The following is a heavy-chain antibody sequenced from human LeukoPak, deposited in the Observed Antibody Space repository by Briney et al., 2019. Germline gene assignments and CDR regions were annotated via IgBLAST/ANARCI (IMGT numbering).Heavy chain of an antibody. D-gene: IGHD5-24*01. CDR1: GFTFSSYS. Sequence: PGGSLRLSCAASGFTFSSYSMNWVRQAPGKGLEWVANINQDGSEKYYVDSVKGRFTISRDNAKKSLYLQMNSLRVEDTAVYYCARGFDGYYGFDIWGQGTMVTVSS. CDR2: INQDGSEK. J-gene: IGHJ3*02. V-gene: IGHV3-7*05. CDR3: ARGFDGYYGFDI.